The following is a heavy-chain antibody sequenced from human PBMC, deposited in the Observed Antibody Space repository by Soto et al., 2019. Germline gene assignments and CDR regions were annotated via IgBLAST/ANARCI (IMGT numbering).Heavy chain of an antibody. D-gene: IGHD6-19*01. CDR1: GFTFNNYA. V-gene: IGHV3-23*01. J-gene: IGHJ4*02. CDR3: TKTTKTIAVSDV. CDR2: LSGGGDLI. Sequence: EVQLLESGGGLAQPGGSLRLSCAASGFTFNNYAMNWVRQAPGKGLEWVSSLSGGGDLIFYADSVKGRFTVSRDNSKSTLYLQMNGLRGEDTAIYYCTKTTKTIAVSDVWGQGTLVTVAS.